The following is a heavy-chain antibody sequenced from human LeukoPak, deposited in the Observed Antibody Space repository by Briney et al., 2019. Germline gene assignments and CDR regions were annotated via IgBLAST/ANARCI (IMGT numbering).Heavy chain of an antibody. V-gene: IGHV3-23*01. D-gene: IGHD3-22*01. Sequence: GGSLRLSCAASGFTFSSYAMSWVRQAPGKGLEWVSAISGSGGSTYYADSVKGRFTISRDNSKNTLYLQMNSLRAEGTAVYYCAKDKPSTAYYYDSSGYHDYWGQGTQVTVSS. CDR3: AKDKPSTAYYYDSSGYHDY. CDR2: ISGSGGST. CDR1: GFTFSSYA. J-gene: IGHJ4*02.